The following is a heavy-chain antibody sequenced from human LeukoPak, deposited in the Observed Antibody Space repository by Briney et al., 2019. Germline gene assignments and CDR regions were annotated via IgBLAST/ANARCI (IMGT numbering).Heavy chain of an antibody. V-gene: IGHV1-8*03. CDR1: GYTFTSYD. CDR2: MNPNSGNT. Sequence: GASVKVSCKASGYTFTSYDINWVRQATGQGLEWMGWMNPNSGNTGYAQKFQGRVTITRNTSISTAYMELSSLGSEDTAVYYCARGGDSSSSFDYWGQGTLVTVSS. J-gene: IGHJ4*02. D-gene: IGHD6-6*01. CDR3: ARGGDSSSSFDY.